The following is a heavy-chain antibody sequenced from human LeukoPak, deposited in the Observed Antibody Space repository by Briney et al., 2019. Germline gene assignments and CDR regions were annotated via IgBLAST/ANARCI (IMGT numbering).Heavy chain of an antibody. J-gene: IGHJ6*03. Sequence: GGSLRLSCAASGFTFSSYWMHWVRQAPGKGLVSVSRINTDGSSTSYADSVKGRFTISRDNAKNTLYLQMNSLRAEDTAVYYCARDVYDYSNYYYYYYYMDVWGKGTTVTVSS. CDR1: GFTFSSYW. CDR3: ARDVYDYSNYYYYYYYMDV. V-gene: IGHV3-74*01. D-gene: IGHD4-11*01. CDR2: INTDGSST.